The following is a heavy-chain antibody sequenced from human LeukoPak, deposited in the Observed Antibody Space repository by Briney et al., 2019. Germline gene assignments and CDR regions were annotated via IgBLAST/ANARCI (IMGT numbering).Heavy chain of an antibody. D-gene: IGHD2-15*01. J-gene: IGHJ4*02. V-gene: IGHV3-33*01. CDR2: IWYDGSNK. CDR3: ARGYEELLLGD. Sequence: GGSLRLSCAASGFTFSSYGMHWVRQAPGKGLAWVAVIWYDGSNKYYADSVKGRFTISRDNSKNTLYLQMNSLRAEDTAVYYCARGYEELLLGDWGQGTLVTVSS. CDR1: GFTFSSYG.